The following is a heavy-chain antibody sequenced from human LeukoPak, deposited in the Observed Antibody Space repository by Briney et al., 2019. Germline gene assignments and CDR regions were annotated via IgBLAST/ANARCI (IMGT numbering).Heavy chain of an antibody. CDR2: IYSGGST. Sequence: QPGGSLRLSCAASGFTVSSNYMSWVRQAPGKGLEWVSVIYSGGSTYYADSVKGRFTISRDNSKNTLYLQMNSLRAEDTAVYYCARDKRWLQLGFDYWGQGTLVTVSS. D-gene: IGHD5-24*01. CDR1: GFTVSSNY. J-gene: IGHJ4*02. CDR3: ARDKRWLQLGFDY. V-gene: IGHV3-66*02.